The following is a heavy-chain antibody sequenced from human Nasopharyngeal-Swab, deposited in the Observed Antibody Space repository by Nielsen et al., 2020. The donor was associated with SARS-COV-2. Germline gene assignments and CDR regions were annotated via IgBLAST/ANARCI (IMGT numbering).Heavy chain of an antibody. V-gene: IGHV7-4-1*02. Sequence: ASVKVSCKASGYTFISYVMNWLRQAHGQGLEWMGWINTNTGNPTYAQGFTGRSVFSLDTSVSTTYLQISSLKAEDTAVYYCARDEKSQGIFGVVISGQWWFDPWGRGTLVTVSS. J-gene: IGHJ5*02. CDR2: INTNTGNP. CDR1: GYTFISYV. CDR3: ARDEKSQGIFGVVISGQWWFDP. D-gene: IGHD3-3*01.